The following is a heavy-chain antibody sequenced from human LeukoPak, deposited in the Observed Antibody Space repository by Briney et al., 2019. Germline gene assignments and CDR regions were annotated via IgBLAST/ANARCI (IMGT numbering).Heavy chain of an antibody. Sequence: SETLSLTCTVSGDSISSYFWSWIRQPPGKGLEWIGCIYHSGTTNFNPSLKSRVTMSQDTSKNQFSLRLRSVTAADTAVYFCARESRGRFDYWGQGALVTVSS. J-gene: IGHJ4*02. CDR2: IYHSGTT. CDR3: ARESRGRFDY. V-gene: IGHV4-59*01. CDR1: GDSISSYF.